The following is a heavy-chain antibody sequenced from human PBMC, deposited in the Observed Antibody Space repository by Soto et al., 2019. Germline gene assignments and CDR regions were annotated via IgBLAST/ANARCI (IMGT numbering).Heavy chain of an antibody. CDR3: AKGRDSTLLRWQYFDN. V-gene: IGHV3-30*18. D-gene: IGHD2-15*01. CDR1: GLTFSLYG. CDR2: ISYDGRNK. J-gene: IGHJ4*02. Sequence: GGSLRLSCAVSGLTFSLYGMHWVRQAPGKGLEWVAFISYDGRNKYYADSVKGRFTISRDNSKNTLSLQLDSLRPEDTAVYYCAKGRDSTLLRWQYFDNWGQGTQVTVSS.